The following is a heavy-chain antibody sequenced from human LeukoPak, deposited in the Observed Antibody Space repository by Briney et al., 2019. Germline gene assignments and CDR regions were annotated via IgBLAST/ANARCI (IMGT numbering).Heavy chain of an antibody. CDR3: ARLSAYYYGSYFYYYMDV. Sequence: GGSLRLSCEGSGFSFSSYWMTWVRQCPGKGPEWVANIKQDESERYNVDSVKGRFTISRDNAKNSVYLQMNSLRAEDTALYYCARLSAYYYGSYFYYYMDVWGKGTTVTISS. V-gene: IGHV3-7*01. D-gene: IGHD3-10*01. J-gene: IGHJ6*03. CDR2: IKQDESER. CDR1: GFSFSSYW.